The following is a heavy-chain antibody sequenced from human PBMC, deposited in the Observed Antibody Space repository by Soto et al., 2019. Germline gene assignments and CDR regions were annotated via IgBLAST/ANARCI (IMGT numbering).Heavy chain of an antibody. J-gene: IGHJ4*02. V-gene: IGHV1-18*01. CDR1: GYTFTTYG. Sequence: QVQLVQSGAEVKKPGASVKVSCKASGYTFTTYGISWVRQAPGQGLEWVGWISAYSGNTKYAQKLKGRVTVTTDTSTCTAYMEVRSLRXXDTAVYYCARWRYGDYWGQGTLVT. CDR2: ISAYSGNT. CDR3: ARWRYGDY. D-gene: IGHD3-3*01.